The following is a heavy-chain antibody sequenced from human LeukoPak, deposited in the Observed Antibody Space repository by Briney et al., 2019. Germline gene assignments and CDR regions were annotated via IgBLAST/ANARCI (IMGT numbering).Heavy chain of an antibody. Sequence: GGSLRLSCAASGFTFSSYAMSWVRQAPGKGLEWVSAISGSGGSTYYADSVKGRFTISRDNSKNTLYLQMNSLRAEDTAVYYCAKAPTAYLHPDDAFDIWGQGTMVTVSS. CDR3: AKAPTAYLHPDDAFDI. CDR2: ISGSGGST. D-gene: IGHD3-10*01. CDR1: GFTFSSYA. V-gene: IGHV3-23*01. J-gene: IGHJ3*02.